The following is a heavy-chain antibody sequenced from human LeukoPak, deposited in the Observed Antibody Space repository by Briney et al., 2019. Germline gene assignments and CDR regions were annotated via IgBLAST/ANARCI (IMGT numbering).Heavy chain of an antibody. D-gene: IGHD2-2*01. Sequence: GGSLRLSCAASGFTFSSYWMSWVRQAPGKGLEWVANIKEDGSEKDYVDSVRGRFTISRDNAKNSLYLQMNSLRAEDTAVYYCARDWMGYCSSNSCYLYYMDVWGKGTTVTVSS. J-gene: IGHJ6*03. V-gene: IGHV3-7*01. CDR1: GFTFSSYW. CDR3: ARDWMGYCSSNSCYLYYMDV. CDR2: IKEDGSEK.